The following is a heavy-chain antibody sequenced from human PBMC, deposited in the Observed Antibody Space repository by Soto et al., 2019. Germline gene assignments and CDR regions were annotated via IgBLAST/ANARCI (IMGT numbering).Heavy chain of an antibody. CDR2: INPSGGST. J-gene: IGHJ3*02. D-gene: IGHD3-3*01. Sequence: ASVKVSCKASGYTFTSYYMHWVRQAPGQGLEWMGIINPSGGSTSYAQKFQGRVTMTRDTSTSTAYMELSSLRSDDTAVYYCARDWPTWDFWSGYHRLSAFDIWGQGTMVTVSS. CDR3: ARDWPTWDFWSGYHRLSAFDI. V-gene: IGHV1-46*01. CDR1: GYTFTSYY.